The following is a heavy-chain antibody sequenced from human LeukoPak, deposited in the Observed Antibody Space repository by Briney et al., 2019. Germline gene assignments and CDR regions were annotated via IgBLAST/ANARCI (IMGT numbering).Heavy chain of an antibody. CDR1: GFTFSSYS. Sequence: GGSLRLSCAASGFTFSSYSMNWVRQAPGKGLEWVSSISSSSSYIYYADSVKGRFTISRGNAKNSLYLQMNSLRAEDTAVYYCASMKGGWVDYWGQGTLVTVSS. D-gene: IGHD6-19*01. V-gene: IGHV3-21*01. CDR2: ISSSSSYI. CDR3: ASMKGGWVDY. J-gene: IGHJ4*02.